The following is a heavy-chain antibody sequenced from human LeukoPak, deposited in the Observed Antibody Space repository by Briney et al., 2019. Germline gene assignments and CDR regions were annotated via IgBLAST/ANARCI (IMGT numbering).Heavy chain of an antibody. Sequence: PGGSLRLSCAASGFTFSSYGMHWVRQAPGKGLEWVAVIWYDGSNKYYADSVKGRYTISRDNSKNTLYLQMNSLRVEDTAVYYCARESGSHYGFDHWGQGTLVTVSS. V-gene: IGHV3-33*01. CDR1: GFTFSSYG. J-gene: IGHJ4*02. CDR2: IWYDGSNK. D-gene: IGHD1-26*01. CDR3: ARESGSHYGFDH.